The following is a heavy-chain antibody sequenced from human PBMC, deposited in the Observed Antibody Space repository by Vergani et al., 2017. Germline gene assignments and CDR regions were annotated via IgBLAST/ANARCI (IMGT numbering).Heavy chain of an antibody. V-gene: IGHV3-21*04. CDR1: GFTFSSYS. Sequence: EVQLLESGGGLVQPGGSLRLSCAASGFTFSSYSMNWVRQAPGKGLEWVSSISSSSSYIYYADSVKGRFTISRDNAKNSLYLQMNSLRAEDTALYYCAKELVGGSGWYGDYYGMDVWGQGTTVTVSS. CDR2: ISSSSSYI. D-gene: IGHD6-19*01. J-gene: IGHJ6*02. CDR3: AKELVGGSGWYGDYYGMDV.